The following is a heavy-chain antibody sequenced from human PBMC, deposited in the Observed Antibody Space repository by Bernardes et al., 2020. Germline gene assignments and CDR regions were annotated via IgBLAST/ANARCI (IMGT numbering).Heavy chain of an antibody. Sequence: ASVTVSCQASGYTFTSYYMHWLRQAPGQGLAWMGILHPSGGSTSYAQKFQGRVNMTRDPSTSTVYMELSSLRSEDTAVYYCARREQQLVRDYYYYMDVWGKGTTVTGSS. CDR1: GYTFTSYY. V-gene: IGHV1-46*01. CDR2: LHPSGGST. J-gene: IGHJ6*03. D-gene: IGHD6-13*01. CDR3: ARREQQLVRDYYYYMDV.